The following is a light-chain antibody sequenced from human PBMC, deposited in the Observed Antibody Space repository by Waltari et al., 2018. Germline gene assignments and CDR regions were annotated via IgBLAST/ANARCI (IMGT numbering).Light chain of an antibody. V-gene: IGLV8-61*01. CDR1: SGSVSTTSY. CDR3: VLYMGSGIRV. J-gene: IGLJ2*01. CDR2: STN. Sequence: QTVVTQEPSFSVSPGGTVTLTCGLSSGSVSTTSYPSWYQQTPGQAPRTLIDSTNTRSSGVPDRFSGSILGNKAALTITGAQADDESDYYCVLYMGSGIRVFGGGTKLTVL.